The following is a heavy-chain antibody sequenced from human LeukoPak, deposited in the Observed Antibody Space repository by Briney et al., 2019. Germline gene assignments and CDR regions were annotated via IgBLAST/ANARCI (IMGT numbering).Heavy chain of an antibody. V-gene: IGHV3-7*01. CDR2: IKQDGSEK. D-gene: IGHD2-8*02. J-gene: IGHJ4*02. CDR1: GFTFSSSW. Sequence: GGSLRLSCVASGFTFSSSWMSWVRQAPGKGLEWVANIKQDGSEKYYVDSVKGRFTISRDNAKNSLYLQMNSLRAEDTAVYYCARDRLVPWNFDYWGQGTLVTVSS. CDR3: ARDRLVPWNFDY.